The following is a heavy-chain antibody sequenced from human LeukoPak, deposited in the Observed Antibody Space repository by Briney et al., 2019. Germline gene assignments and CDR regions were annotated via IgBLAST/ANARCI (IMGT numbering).Heavy chain of an antibody. J-gene: IGHJ4*02. V-gene: IGHV1-69*13. CDR3: ARDPPEH. CDR2: IIPIFGTA. CDR1: GGTLSSHA. Sequence: SVKVSCKASGGTLSSHAMSWVRQATGQGLEWMGGIIPIFGTANYAQKFQGRVTITSDESTSTAYMELSSLRSEDTAVYYCARDPPEHWGQGTLVTVSS.